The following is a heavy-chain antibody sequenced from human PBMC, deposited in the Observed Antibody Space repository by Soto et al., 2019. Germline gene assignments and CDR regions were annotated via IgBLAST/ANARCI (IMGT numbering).Heavy chain of an antibody. Sequence: GGSLRLSCAASGLTFTNAWMSWVRQAPGKGLEWVGRIKSKPDAGTTDYAAPVKGRFTISRDDSKNTLYLQMNSLKTEDTAVYYCSTYGKTGARYHYYYYYMDVWGKGTTVTVSS. D-gene: IGHD1-1*01. CDR1: GLTFTNAW. V-gene: IGHV3-15*01. CDR3: STYGKTGARYHYYYYYMDV. CDR2: IKSKPDAGTT. J-gene: IGHJ6*03.